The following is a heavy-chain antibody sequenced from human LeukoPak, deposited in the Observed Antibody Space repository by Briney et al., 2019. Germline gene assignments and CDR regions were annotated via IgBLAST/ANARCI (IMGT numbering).Heavy chain of an antibody. V-gene: IGHV3-74*01. CDR1: GFTFSRYW. Sequence: PGGSLRLSCAASGFTFSRYWMHWVRQAPGKGLVWVSRINTDGSSTSYADSVRGRFTISRGNAKNTLYLQMNSLRAEDTAVYYCARDGLAAARDYWGQGTLVTVSS. D-gene: IGHD6-13*01. CDR2: INTDGSST. J-gene: IGHJ4*02. CDR3: ARDGLAAARDY.